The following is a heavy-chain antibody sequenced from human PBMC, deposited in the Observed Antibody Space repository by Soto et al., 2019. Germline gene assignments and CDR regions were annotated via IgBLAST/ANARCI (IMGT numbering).Heavy chain of an antibody. Sequence: SGTLSLTCAVSGGSISISNWWSWVRQPPGKGLEWIGEIYHSGSTNYNPSLRSRVTISVDKSKNQFSLKLSSVTAADTAVYYCARDARSGAHSASSGYSLSYFDYWGQGTLVTVSS. D-gene: IGHD3-22*01. V-gene: IGHV4-4*02. CDR3: ARDARSGAHSASSGYSLSYFDY. CDR1: GGSISISNW. CDR2: IYHSGST. J-gene: IGHJ4*02.